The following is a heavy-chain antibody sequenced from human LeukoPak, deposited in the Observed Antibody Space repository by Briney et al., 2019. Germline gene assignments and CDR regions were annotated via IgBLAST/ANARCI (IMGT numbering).Heavy chain of an antibody. CDR3: ARGKTYYYDSTAYPFDY. Sequence: GRSLRLSCAASGFTLSSYNMNWVRQAPGKGLEWISSIRSSRNSISYADSVKGRFTISRDNAKNSLHLQMNSLRAEDTAVYYCARGKTYYYDSTAYPFDYWGQGTLVSVSS. CDR2: IRSSRNSI. D-gene: IGHD3-22*01. CDR1: GFTLSSYN. J-gene: IGHJ4*02. V-gene: IGHV3-21*04.